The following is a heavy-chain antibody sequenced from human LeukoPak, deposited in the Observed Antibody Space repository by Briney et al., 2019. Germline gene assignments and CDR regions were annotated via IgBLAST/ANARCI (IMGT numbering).Heavy chain of an antibody. V-gene: IGHV1-46*01. CDR1: GYTFTNNY. CDR2: IYPRDGST. CDR3: ARDQEGFDY. J-gene: IGHJ4*02. Sequence: GASVKVSCKGSGYTFTNNYLHWVRQAPGQGLEWMGMIYPRDGSTSYAQNFQGRVTVTRDTSTTTVHMELRGLRSEDTAVYYCARDQEGFDYWGQGTVVTVSS.